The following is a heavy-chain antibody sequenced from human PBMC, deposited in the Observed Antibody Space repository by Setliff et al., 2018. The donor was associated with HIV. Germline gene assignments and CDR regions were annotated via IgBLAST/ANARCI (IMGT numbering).Heavy chain of an antibody. V-gene: IGHV1-46*01. Sequence: ASVKVSCKASGYTFTSYYMHWVRQAPGQGLEWMGIINPSGGRTTYAQKFQGRVTMTRDTSTSTAYMELSSLRSEDTAVYYCARGDYGDYRVPYFFDYWGQGTLVTVSS. CDR1: GYTFTSYY. D-gene: IGHD4-17*01. CDR3: ARGDYGDYRVPYFFDY. CDR2: INPSGGRT. J-gene: IGHJ4*02.